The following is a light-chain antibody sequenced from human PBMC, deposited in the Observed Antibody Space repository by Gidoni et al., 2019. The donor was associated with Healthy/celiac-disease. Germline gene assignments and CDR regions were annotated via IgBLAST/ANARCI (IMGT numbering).Light chain of an antibody. CDR3: QQYGSSPRT. Sequence: IVLTQSPGTLSLSPGERATLSCRASQSVSSSYLAWYQQKPGQAPRLLIPGASSRATGIPARCSGSGCGTDLTLTISRLEPEDFAVYYCQQYGSSPRTFGQGTKVEIK. CDR1: QSVSSSY. J-gene: IGKJ1*01. CDR2: GAS. V-gene: IGKV3-20*01.